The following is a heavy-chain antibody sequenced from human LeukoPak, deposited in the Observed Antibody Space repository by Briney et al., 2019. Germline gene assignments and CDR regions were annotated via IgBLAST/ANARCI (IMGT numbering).Heavy chain of an antibody. CDR3: ASKRGFGLYYFDY. V-gene: IGHV1-69*13. Sequence: ASVKVSCKASGGTFSSYAISWVRQAPGQGLEWMGGIIPIFGTANYAQKFQGRVTITADESTSTAYMELSSLRSEDTAVYYCASKRGFGLYYFDYWGQGTLVTVSS. CDR1: GGTFSSYA. J-gene: IGHJ4*02. CDR2: IIPIFGTA. D-gene: IGHD3-10*01.